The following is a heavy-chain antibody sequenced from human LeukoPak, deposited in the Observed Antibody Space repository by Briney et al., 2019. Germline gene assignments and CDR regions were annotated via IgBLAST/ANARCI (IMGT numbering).Heavy chain of an antibody. Sequence: ASVKVSCKASGYTFPRYGVSWVRLAPGQGLEWMAWISAYSGNTDYAQNFQGRVTMTTDTSTSTAYMELSSLRSEDTAVYYCARDPGSSGWENWFDPWGQGTLVTVSS. D-gene: IGHD6-19*01. CDR1: GYTFPRYG. J-gene: IGHJ5*02. V-gene: IGHV1-18*01. CDR2: ISAYSGNT. CDR3: ARDPGSSGWENWFDP.